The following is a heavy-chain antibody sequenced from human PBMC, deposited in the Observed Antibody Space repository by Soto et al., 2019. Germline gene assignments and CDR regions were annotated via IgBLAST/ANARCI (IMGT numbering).Heavy chain of an antibody. CDR3: ARDIKGWFGELWNRFDP. V-gene: IGHV1-18*01. CDR1: GYTFTSYG. CDR2: ISAHNGNT. Sequence: ASVKVSCKASGYTFTSYGISWVRQAPGQGLEWMGWISAHNGNTNYAQKLQGRVTMTTDTSTSTAYMELRSLRSDDTAVYYCARDIKGWFGELWNRFDPWGQGTLVTVSS. J-gene: IGHJ5*02. D-gene: IGHD3-10*01.